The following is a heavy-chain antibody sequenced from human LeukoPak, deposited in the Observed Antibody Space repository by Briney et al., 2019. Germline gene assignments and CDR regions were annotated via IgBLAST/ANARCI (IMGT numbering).Heavy chain of an antibody. D-gene: IGHD1-26*01. CDR3: ARDSSGGSASH. CDR1: GYIFSDYY. CDR2: INPKSGDT. Sequence: ASVKVSCKTSGYIFSDYYFHWVRQAPGQGLEWMGWINPKSGDTHSAQRFQGRVTMTRDTSVTTAYMEVTRLTSDDTAVYYCARDSSGGSASHWGQGTLVTVSS. J-gene: IGHJ4*02. V-gene: IGHV1-2*02.